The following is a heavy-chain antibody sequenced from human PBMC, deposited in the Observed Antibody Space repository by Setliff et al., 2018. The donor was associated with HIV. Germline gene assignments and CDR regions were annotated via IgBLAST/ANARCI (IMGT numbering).Heavy chain of an antibody. V-gene: IGHV3-30*04. CDR2: MSYDGSNI. J-gene: IGHJ4*02. D-gene: IGHD3-16*01. Sequence: PGGSLRLSCAASGFTLSNYAMHWVRQAPGKGLECVSLMSYDGSNIYYADSVKGRFTISRDNSKNTLYLQMNSLRVEDTATYYCARDAKGGIDYWGQGTLVTVSS. CDR3: ARDAKGGIDY. CDR1: GFTLSNYA.